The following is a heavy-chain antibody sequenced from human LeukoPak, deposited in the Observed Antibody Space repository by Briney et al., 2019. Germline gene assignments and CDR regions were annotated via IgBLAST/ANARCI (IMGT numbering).Heavy chain of an antibody. CDR3: ARDLGGGYCSSTSCSFAWFDP. CDR1: GGSISSYY. Sequence: SETLSLTCTVSGGSISSYYWSWIRQPPGKGLEWIGYIYYSGSTNYNPSLKSRVTISVDTSKNQFSLKLSSVTAADTAVYYCARDLGGGYCSSTSCSFAWFDPWGQGTLVTVSP. CDR2: IYYSGST. J-gene: IGHJ5*02. V-gene: IGHV4-59*01. D-gene: IGHD2-2*01.